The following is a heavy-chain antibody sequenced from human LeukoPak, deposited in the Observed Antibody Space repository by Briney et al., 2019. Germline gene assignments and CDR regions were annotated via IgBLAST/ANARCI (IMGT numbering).Heavy chain of an antibody. CDR2: IKHDGSDK. V-gene: IGHV3-7*01. D-gene: IGHD3-10*01. CDR1: GFTFSNYW. CDR3: ARDFTMGKGGYYYGMDV. J-gene: IGHJ6*02. Sequence: PGGSLRLSCSASGFTFSNYWMTWFRQSPGKGLGWVSIIKHDGSDKYCVDSVKGRFTISRDNAKNTLYLQMNSLRAEDTAVYYCARDFTMGKGGYYYGMDVWGQGTTVTVSS.